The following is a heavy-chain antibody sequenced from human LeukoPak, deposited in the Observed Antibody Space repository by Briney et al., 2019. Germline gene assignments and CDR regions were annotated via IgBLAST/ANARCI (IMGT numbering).Heavy chain of an antibody. CDR2: INPNSGGT. V-gene: IGHV1-2*06. CDR3: AKNYGSGSQYYFDY. J-gene: IGHJ4*02. CDR1: GYTVTGYY. D-gene: IGHD3-10*01. Sequence: ASVKVSCKASGYTVTGYYMHWVRQAPGQGLEWMGRINPNSGGTNYAQKFQGRVTMTRDTSISTAYMELSRLRSDDTAVYYCAKNYGSGSQYYFDYWGQGTLVTVSS.